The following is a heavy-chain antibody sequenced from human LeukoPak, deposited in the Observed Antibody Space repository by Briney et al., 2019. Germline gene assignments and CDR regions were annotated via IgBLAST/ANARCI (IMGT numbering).Heavy chain of an antibody. D-gene: IGHD1-26*01. Sequence: GGSLRLSCAASGFTFSSYGMHWVRQAPGKGLEWVAVISYDGSNKYYADSVKGRFTISRDNSKNTLYLQMNSLRAEDTAVYYCAKIHDPRSGSPRYERRFDYWGQGTLVTVSS. V-gene: IGHV3-30*18. J-gene: IGHJ4*02. CDR3: AKIHDPRSGSPRYERRFDY. CDR1: GFTFSSYG. CDR2: ISYDGSNK.